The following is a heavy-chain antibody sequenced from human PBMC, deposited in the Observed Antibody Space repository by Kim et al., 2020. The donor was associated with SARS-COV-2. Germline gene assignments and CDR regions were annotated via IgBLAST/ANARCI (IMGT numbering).Heavy chain of an antibody. CDR2: ITHTGVT. Sequence: SETLSLTCAVYRGSISDFYWTWIRQSPAKGLEWIGEITHTGVTNYNSSLKRRGTISIDTSKRRFSLKMTSLTAADTGLYYCTAATSTRTIEYWGQGTVVSVVS. J-gene: IGHJ4*02. V-gene: IGHV4-34*01. D-gene: IGHD2-2*01. CDR3: TAATSTRTIEY. CDR1: RGSISDFY.